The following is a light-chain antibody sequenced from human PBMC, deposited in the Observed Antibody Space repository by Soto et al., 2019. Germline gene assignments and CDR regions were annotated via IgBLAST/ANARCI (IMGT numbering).Light chain of an antibody. J-gene: IGLJ2*01. Sequence: NFMLPKPHSVSASQGKTITIACTRCSGSIGSTYVQWYQQRPGSVPTTVIYEDNQRPSGVPDRFSGSIDSSSNSAFLTISGLETEDEADYSCQAFDRSNMAFGGGTQLTVL. CDR3: QAFDRSNMA. CDR2: EDN. V-gene: IGLV6-57*04. CDR1: SGSIGSTY.